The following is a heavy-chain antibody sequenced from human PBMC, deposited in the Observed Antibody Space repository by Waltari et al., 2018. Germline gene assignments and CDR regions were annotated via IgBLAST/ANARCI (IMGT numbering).Heavy chain of an antibody. CDR2: ISWNGASV. J-gene: IGHJ5*02. Sequence: EVQLVESGGGLVQPGRSLRLSCAAPGFNFADYARHWFRQTPGKGLEWVSGISWNGASVGYADSVKGRFTISRDNAKNSLYLQMNSLRADDTALYYCAKEDYYDSSGYSRWFDPWGQGTLVTVSS. CDR1: GFNFADYA. V-gene: IGHV3-9*01. CDR3: AKEDYYDSSGYSRWFDP. D-gene: IGHD3-22*01.